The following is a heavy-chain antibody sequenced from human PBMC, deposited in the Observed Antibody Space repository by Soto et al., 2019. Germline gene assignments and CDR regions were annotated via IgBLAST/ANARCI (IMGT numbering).Heavy chain of an antibody. D-gene: IGHD3-3*01. J-gene: IGHJ5*02. CDR2: VYYNGFT. CDR3: ARQDDFWSGSNWFDP. CDR1: GGSVSSNSYY. Sequence: PSETLSLTCTVSGGSVSSNSYYWGWIRQPPGKGLEWIGNVYYNGFTYYNPSLKSRVTMFVDTSKNHFSLKMTSVTAADTAVYYCARQDDFWSGSNWFDPWGQGTLVTVSS. V-gene: IGHV4-39*01.